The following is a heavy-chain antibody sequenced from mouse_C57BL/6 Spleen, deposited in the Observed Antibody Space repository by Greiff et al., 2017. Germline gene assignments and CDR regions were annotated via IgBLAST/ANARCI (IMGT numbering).Heavy chain of an antibody. CDR3: ATYYGNYGWYFDV. V-gene: IGHV1-81*01. J-gene: IGHJ1*03. D-gene: IGHD2-10*01. CDR2: IYPRSGNT. CDR1: GYTFTSYG. Sequence: QVHVKQSGAELARPGASVKLSCKASGYTFTSYGISWVKQRTGQGLEWIGEIYPRSGNTYYNEKFKGKATLTADKSSSTAYLELRSLTSEDSEVYFCATYYGNYGWYFDVWGTGTTVTVSS.